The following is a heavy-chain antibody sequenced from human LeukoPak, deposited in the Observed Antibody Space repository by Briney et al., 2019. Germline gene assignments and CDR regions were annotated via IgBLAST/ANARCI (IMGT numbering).Heavy chain of an antibody. D-gene: IGHD3-9*01. CDR1: GGTFSSYA. CDR3: ARESVVRYFDWLSAFDI. Sequence: SVKVSCKASGGTFSSYAISWVRQAPGQGLEWMGAIIPIFGTANYAQKFQGRVTITADESTSTAYMELSSLRSEDTAVYYCARESVVRYFDWLSAFDIWGQGTMVTVSS. CDR2: IIPIFGTA. V-gene: IGHV1-69*13. J-gene: IGHJ3*02.